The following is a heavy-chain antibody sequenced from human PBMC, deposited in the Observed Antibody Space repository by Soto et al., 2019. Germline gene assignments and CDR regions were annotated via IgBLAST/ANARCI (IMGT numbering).Heavy chain of an antibody. CDR1: GASVAGGSYY. V-gene: IGHV4-30-4*01. CDR3: ARDTYSGYDFGL. J-gene: IGHJ5*02. Sequence: QVQLRESGPGLVKPSQTLSLTCSVSGASVAGGSYYWSWVRHPPGKGLEWIGYIPSRGRPFYNPSLTSRGTISADTSKNQLSLQLTSVTDADTAVYYCARDTYSGYDFGLWGQGTLVTVSS. D-gene: IGHD5-12*01. CDR2: IPSRGRP.